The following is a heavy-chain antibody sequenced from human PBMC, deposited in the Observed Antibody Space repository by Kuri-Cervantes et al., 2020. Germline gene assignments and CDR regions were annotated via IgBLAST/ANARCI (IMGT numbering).Heavy chain of an antibody. CDR3: ARVEPIFCSSTSCYVRD. CDR2: IYYSGST. CDR1: GGSISSYY. J-gene: IGHJ4*02. V-gene: IGHV4-59*01. D-gene: IGHD2-2*01. Sequence: LETLSLTCTVSGGSISSYYWSWIRQPPGKGLEWIGYIYYSGSTNYNPSLKSRVTISVDTSKNQFSLKLSSVTAADTAVYYCARVEPIFCSSTSCYVRDWGQGTLVTVSS.